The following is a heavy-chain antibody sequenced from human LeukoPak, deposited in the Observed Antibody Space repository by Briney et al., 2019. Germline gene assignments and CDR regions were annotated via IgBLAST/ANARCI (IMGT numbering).Heavy chain of an antibody. V-gene: IGHV3-23*01. CDR1: GFSFSTYA. CDR2: ISGSGGST. Sequence: GGSLRLSCAASGFSFSTYAMTWVRQAPGKGLEWVSAISGSGGSTYYADSVKGRFTISRDNSKNTLYLQMNSMSAEDTAVYYCAKDLRDSVVQAAIPNDAFDIWGQGTMVTVSS. D-gene: IGHD2-2*02. J-gene: IGHJ3*02. CDR3: AKDLRDSVVQAAIPNDAFDI.